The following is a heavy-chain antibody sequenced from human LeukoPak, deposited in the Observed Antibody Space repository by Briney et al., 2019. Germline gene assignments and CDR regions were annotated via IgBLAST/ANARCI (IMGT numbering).Heavy chain of an antibody. V-gene: IGHV1-18*01. CDR3: ARASAVAGFFHGYFDY. D-gene: IGHD6-19*01. CDR1: GCTFTSYG. Sequence: ASVKVSCKASGCTFTSYGISWVRQAPGQGLEWMGWISAYNGNTNYAQKLQGRVTMTTDTSTSTAYMELRSLRSDDTAVYYCARASAVAGFFHGYFDYWGQGTLVTVSS. J-gene: IGHJ4*02. CDR2: ISAYNGNT.